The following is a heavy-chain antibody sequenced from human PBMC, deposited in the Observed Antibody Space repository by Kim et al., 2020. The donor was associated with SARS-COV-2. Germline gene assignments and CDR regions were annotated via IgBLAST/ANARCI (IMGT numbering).Heavy chain of an antibody. J-gene: IGHJ4*02. V-gene: IGHV3-23*01. CDR2: ISGSGGST. Sequence: GGSLRLSCAASGFTFSSYAMSWVRQAPGKGLEWVSAISGSGGSTYYADSVKGRFTISRDNSKNTLYLQMNSLRAEDTAVYYCAKETGKFHGSGSYYNGWGQGTLVTVSS. D-gene: IGHD3-10*01. CDR1: GFTFSSYA. CDR3: AKETGKFHGSGSYYNG.